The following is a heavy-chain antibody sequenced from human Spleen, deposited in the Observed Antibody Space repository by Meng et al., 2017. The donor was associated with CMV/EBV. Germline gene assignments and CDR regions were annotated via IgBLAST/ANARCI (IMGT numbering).Heavy chain of an antibody. J-gene: IGHJ6*02. Sequence: GESLKISCAASGFTFSSYWMHWVRQAPGKGLVWVSRINSDGSSTSYADSVKGRFTISRDNAKNTLYLQMNSLRAEDTAVYYCARVEQQLVTLSYYYYYGMDVWGQGTTVTVSS. V-gene: IGHV3-74*01. D-gene: IGHD6-13*01. CDR1: GFTFSSYW. CDR2: INSDGSST. CDR3: ARVEQQLVTLSYYYYYGMDV.